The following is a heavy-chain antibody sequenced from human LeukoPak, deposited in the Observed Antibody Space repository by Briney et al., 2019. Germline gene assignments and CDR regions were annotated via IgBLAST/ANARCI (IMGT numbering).Heavy chain of an antibody. CDR1: GGSFSGYS. CDR3: ARGSATGLAY. V-gene: IGHV4-34*01. Sequence: SETLSLTCAVYGGSFSGYSWTWIRQPPGKGLEWIGEIDRSGSTNYNPSLKSRLTISVDASKNQFSLKLTSVTAADTAVYYCARGSATGLAYWGQGTLVTVSS. J-gene: IGHJ4*02. CDR2: IDRSGST. D-gene: IGHD1-1*01.